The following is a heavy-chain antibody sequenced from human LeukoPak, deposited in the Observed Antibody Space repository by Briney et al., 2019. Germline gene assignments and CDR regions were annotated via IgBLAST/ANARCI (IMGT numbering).Heavy chain of an antibody. J-gene: IGHJ5*02. CDR1: GYSISSGYY. Sequence: ASETLSLTCTVSGYSISSGYYWGWIRQPPGKGLEWIGSIYHTGNTYYNPSLKSRVTISVDTSKNQFSLKLSSVTAADTAFYFCARGSQDILDPNCFDPWGQGTLVTVSS. V-gene: IGHV4-38-2*02. CDR3: ARGSQDILDPNCFDP. CDR2: IYHTGNT. D-gene: IGHD5-12*01.